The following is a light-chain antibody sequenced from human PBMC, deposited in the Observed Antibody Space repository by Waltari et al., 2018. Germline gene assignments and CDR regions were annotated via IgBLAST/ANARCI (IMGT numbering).Light chain of an antibody. CDR2: EVT. CDR1: SADIGRYNL. V-gene: IGLV2-23*02. CDR3: SSFESSRTWV. Sequence: QSALTQPASVSGSSGQSITISCSGTSADIGRYNLVAWYQQLPGNAPKLVIYEVTERPSDLSNRFSGSKSGNTASLTISGLQAEDEADYYCSSFESSRTWVFGGGTKLTVL. J-gene: IGLJ3*02.